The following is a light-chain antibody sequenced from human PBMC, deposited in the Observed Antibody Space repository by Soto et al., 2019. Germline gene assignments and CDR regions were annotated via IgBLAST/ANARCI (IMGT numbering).Light chain of an antibody. CDR3: CSYAGSSTWV. CDR1: RSNIGHNY. V-gene: IGLV2-23*01. J-gene: IGLJ3*02. CDR2: EGS. Sequence: QSVLTQPPSVSAAPGQKVTISCSGSRSNIGHNYVSWYQQHPGKAPKLMIYEGSKRPSGVSNRFSGSKSGNTASLTISGLQAEDEADYYCCSYAGSSTWVFGGGTKLTVL.